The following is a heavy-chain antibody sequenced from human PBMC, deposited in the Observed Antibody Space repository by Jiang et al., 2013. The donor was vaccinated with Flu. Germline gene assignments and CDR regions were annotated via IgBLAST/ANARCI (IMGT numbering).Heavy chain of an antibody. D-gene: IGHD5-12*01. CDR3: ARPAPSGYDPDWYFDL. CDR2: SILVTLIP. V-gene: IGHV5-51*01. Sequence: GWVRQMPGKAWSGWGSSILVTLIPDTARPSQGQVTISADKSISTAYLQWSSLKASDTAMYYCARPAPSGYDPDWYFDLWGRGTLVTVSS. J-gene: IGHJ2*01.